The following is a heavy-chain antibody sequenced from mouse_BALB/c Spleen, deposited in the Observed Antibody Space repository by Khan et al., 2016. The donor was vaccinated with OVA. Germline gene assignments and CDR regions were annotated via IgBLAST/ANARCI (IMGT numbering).Heavy chain of an antibody. CDR3: ERVGYVYAMDY. D-gene: IGHD2-14*01. CDR2: INPTTGFS. Sequence: QVQLKQSGAERAKPGASVKMSCKASGYTFTTHWMHCVKQRPGQGLEWIVYINPTTGFSEFNHKFKDKATLTADTSSSPAYMQLSSLTSEDSAVCYGERVGYVYAMDYWGQGTSVTVSS. V-gene: IGHV1-4*01. J-gene: IGHJ4*01. CDR1: GYTFTTHW.